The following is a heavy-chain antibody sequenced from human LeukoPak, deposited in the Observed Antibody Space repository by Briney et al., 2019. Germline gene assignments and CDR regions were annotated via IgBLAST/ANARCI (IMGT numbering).Heavy chain of an antibody. V-gene: IGHV4-59*01. Sequence: KPSETLSLTCTVSGGSISSYYWSWIRPPPGKGLEWIGYIYYSGSTNYNPSLKSRVTISVDTSKNQFSLKLSSVTAADTAVYYCARASGFWIGYYYYFDYWGQGTLVTVSS. CDR3: ARASGFWIGYYYYFDY. D-gene: IGHD3-3*01. CDR2: IYYSGST. J-gene: IGHJ4*02. CDR1: GGSISSYY.